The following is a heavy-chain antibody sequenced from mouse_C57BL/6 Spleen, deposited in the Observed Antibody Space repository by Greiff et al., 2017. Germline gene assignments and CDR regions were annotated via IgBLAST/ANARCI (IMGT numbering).Heavy chain of an antibody. D-gene: IGHD1-1*01. CDR3: ARGIYYYYFDY. CDR1: GYAFSSYW. Sequence: VQLQQSGAELVKPGASVKISCKASGYAFSSYWMNWVKQRPGKGLEWIGQIYPGDGDTNYNGKFKGKATLTADKSSSTAYMQLSSLTSEDSAVYCCARGIYYYYFDYWGQGTTLTVSS. V-gene: IGHV1-80*01. CDR2: IYPGDGDT. J-gene: IGHJ2*01.